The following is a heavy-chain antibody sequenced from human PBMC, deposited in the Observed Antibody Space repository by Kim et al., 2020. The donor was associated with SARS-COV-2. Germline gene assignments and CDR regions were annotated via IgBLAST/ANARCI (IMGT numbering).Heavy chain of an antibody. Sequence: SVKVSCKASGGTFSSYAISWVRQAPGQGLEWMGGIIPIFGTANYAQKFQGRVTITADESTSTAYMELSSLRSEDTAVYYCARGYRSGYCSSTSCYREYFQHWGQGTLVTVSS. CDR2: IIPIFGTA. D-gene: IGHD2-2*02. V-gene: IGHV1-69*13. CDR3: ARGYRSGYCSSTSCYREYFQH. J-gene: IGHJ1*01. CDR1: GGTFSSYA.